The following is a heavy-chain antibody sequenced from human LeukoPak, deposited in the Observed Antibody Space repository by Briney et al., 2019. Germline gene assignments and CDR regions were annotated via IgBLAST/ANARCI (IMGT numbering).Heavy chain of an antibody. V-gene: IGHV3-64D*06. D-gene: IGHD1-7*01. Sequence: GESPRLSCSASGFTFSSYAMHWVRQPPGKGLEYVSAISRNGGSTYYADSVKGRFTISRDNSKNTLYLQMSSLRAEDTAVYYCVKASQLELRIFDYWGQGTLVTVYS. CDR3: VKASQLELRIFDY. CDR1: GFTFSSYA. J-gene: IGHJ4*02. CDR2: ISRNGGST.